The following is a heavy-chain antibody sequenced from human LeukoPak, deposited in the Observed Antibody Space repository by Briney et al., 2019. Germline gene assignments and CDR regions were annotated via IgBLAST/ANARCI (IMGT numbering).Heavy chain of an antibody. D-gene: IGHD6-19*01. Sequence: ASVKVSCKASGYTFTSYDINWVRQATGQGLEWMRWMNPNSGNTGYAQKFQGRVTMTRNTSISTAYMELSSLRSEDTAVYYCARSLAVAGPWVDYWGQGTLVTVSS. J-gene: IGHJ4*02. CDR1: GYTFTSYD. V-gene: IGHV1-8*01. CDR2: MNPNSGNT. CDR3: ARSLAVAGPWVDY.